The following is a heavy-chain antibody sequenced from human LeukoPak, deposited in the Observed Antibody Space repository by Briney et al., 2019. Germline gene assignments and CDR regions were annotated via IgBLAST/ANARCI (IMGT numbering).Heavy chain of an antibody. V-gene: IGHV4-34*01. Sequence: SETLSLTCAVYGGSFSGYYWSWIHQPPGKGLEWIGEINHSGSTNYNPSLKSRVTISVDTSKNQFSLKLSSVTAADTAVYYCARGYRSIAAVRVNNWFDPWGQGTLVTVSS. CDR2: INHSGST. CDR1: GGSFSGYY. J-gene: IGHJ5*02. D-gene: IGHD6-13*01. CDR3: ARGYRSIAAVRVNNWFDP.